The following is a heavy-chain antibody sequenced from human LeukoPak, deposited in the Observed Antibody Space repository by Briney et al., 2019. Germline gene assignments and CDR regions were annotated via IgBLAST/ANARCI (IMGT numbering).Heavy chain of an antibody. Sequence: GGSLRLSCAASGFTFSGSAMHWVRQASGKGLEWVGRIRSKANSYATAYAASVKGRFTISRDDSKNTAYLQMNSLKTEDTAVYYCTRLDQLQYSSGWYFDYRGQGTLVTVSS. D-gene: IGHD6-19*01. CDR3: TRLDQLQYSSGWYFDY. V-gene: IGHV3-73*01. CDR2: IRSKANSYAT. CDR1: GFTFSGSA. J-gene: IGHJ4*02.